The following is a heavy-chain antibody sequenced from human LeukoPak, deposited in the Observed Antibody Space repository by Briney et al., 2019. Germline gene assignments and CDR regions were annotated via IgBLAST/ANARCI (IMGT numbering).Heavy chain of an antibody. J-gene: IGHJ4*02. CDR2: TRNKANSYTT. V-gene: IGHV3-72*01. CDR1: GFILSDHY. D-gene: IGHD6-6*01. Sequence: AGGSLRLSCAASGFILSDHYMDWVRQAPGRGLEWVGRTRNKANSYTTEYAASVRVIFTISRDDSMNSLYLQMNSLQTEDTAVYYCARIRDGSYYFDYWGQGTLVTVSS. CDR3: ARIRDGSYYFDY.